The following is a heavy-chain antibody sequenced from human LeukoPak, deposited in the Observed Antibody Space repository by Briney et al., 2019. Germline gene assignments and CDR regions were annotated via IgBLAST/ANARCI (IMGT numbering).Heavy chain of an antibody. D-gene: IGHD5-18*01. Sequence: VKVSGKASGYIFTGYFIYWVRQAPGQGLEWMGWINPNSGGTNYAQNFQGRVTMTRDTSISTAYMELSRLRSDDTAVYYCVRSGYGYGYGRDVGVWGKGTTVTVSS. J-gene: IGHJ6*04. CDR2: INPNSGGT. CDR3: VRSGYGYGYGRDVGV. V-gene: IGHV1-2*02. CDR1: GYIFTGYF.